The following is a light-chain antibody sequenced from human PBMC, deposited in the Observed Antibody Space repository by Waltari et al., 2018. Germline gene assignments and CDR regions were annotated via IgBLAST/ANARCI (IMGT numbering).Light chain of an antibody. CDR3: LQYLHTPRT. J-gene: IGKJ1*01. CDR2: WAS. Sequence: DVVMTQSPDSLAVSLGERATINCKSSQSLLYTSNNKNYLAWYQQKPGQPPKILIYWASIRESGVPDRFSGSGSGTDFTLTISGLQTEDVASYCCLQYLHTPRTFGQGTKVEIK. V-gene: IGKV4-1*01. CDR1: QSLLYTSNNKNY.